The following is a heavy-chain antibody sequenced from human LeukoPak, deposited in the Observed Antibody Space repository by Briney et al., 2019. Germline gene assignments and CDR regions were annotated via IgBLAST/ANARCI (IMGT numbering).Heavy chain of an antibody. CDR3: ARGGDITAAGTHWLDP. D-gene: IGHD6-13*01. V-gene: IGHV1-2*02. J-gene: IGHJ5*02. Sequence: ASMKVSRKASGYTFTDYYMRWVRQAPGQGLEWMGWINPNSGATDYAQNFQDRVTMTSDTSIITAYMELSRLRSDDTAVYYCARGGDITAAGTHWLDPWGQGTLVTVSS. CDR2: INPNSGAT. CDR1: GYTFTDYY.